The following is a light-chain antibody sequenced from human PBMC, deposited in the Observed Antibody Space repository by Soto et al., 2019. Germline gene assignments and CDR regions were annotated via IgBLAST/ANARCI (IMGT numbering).Light chain of an antibody. CDR2: AAS. Sequence: EIVMTQSPATLSVSPGERATLSCRASQSVINNLAWYQQKPGQAPRLLSYAASARATGIPARFSGSGSETDFTLTISRLEPEDFAVYYCQQYVTSPITFGQGTRLEI. CDR3: QQYVTSPIT. J-gene: IGKJ5*01. V-gene: IGKV3-15*01. CDR1: QSVINN.